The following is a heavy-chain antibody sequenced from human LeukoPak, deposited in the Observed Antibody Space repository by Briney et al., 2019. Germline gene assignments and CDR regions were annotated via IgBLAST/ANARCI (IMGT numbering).Heavy chain of an antibody. D-gene: IGHD5-12*01. V-gene: IGHV1-2*04. Sequence: GASVKVFCEASGYTFTGYYMHWVRQAPGQGLELRGWINPNSGGTDYPQKFQGWVTMTRDTSISTAYMELSRLRSDDTAVYYCARDRNIVATEFDYWGQGALVTVSS. CDR3: ARDRNIVATEFDY. CDR2: INPNSGGT. CDR1: GYTFTGYY. J-gene: IGHJ4*02.